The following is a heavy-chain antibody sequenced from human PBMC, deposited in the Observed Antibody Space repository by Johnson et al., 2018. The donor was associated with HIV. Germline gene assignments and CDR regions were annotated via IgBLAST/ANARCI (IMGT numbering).Heavy chain of an antibody. Sequence: QVQLVESGGGVVQPGGSLRLSCAASGFTVSSYYMSWIRQAPGKGLEWVSYISSSGSTIYYADSVKGRFTISRDNAKNSLYLQMNSLRAEDTAVYYCARDRGGVAAAKGDHDAIDIWGQGTMVTVSS. J-gene: IGHJ3*02. CDR3: ARDRGGVAAAKGDHDAIDI. V-gene: IGHV3-11*04. CDR1: GFTVSSYY. CDR2: ISSSGSTI. D-gene: IGHD6-13*01.